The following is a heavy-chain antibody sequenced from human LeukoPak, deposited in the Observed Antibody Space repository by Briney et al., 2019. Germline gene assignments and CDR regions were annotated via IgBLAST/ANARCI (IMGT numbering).Heavy chain of an antibody. Sequence: GSLRLSCAASGFTFSSYSMNWVRQAPGKGLEWVSSISSSSSYIYYADSVKGRFTISRDNAKNSLYLQMNSLRAEDTAVYYCASFPTVTTPNYAFDIWGQGAMVTVSS. V-gene: IGHV3-21*01. J-gene: IGHJ3*02. CDR1: GFTFSSYS. D-gene: IGHD4-17*01. CDR2: ISSSSSYI. CDR3: ASFPTVTTPNYAFDI.